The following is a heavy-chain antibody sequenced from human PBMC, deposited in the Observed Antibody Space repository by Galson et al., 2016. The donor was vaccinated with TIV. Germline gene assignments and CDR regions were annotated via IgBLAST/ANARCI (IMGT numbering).Heavy chain of an antibody. CDR3: ARSDAISGYYYHFDY. J-gene: IGHJ4*01. CDR2: INVGNGDT. CDR1: GYTFENYA. Sequence: SVKVSCKASGYTFENYAIQWVRQAPGQRLEWMAWINVGNGDTKYSQKFQGTVTVTSDTSASTAYRKLSSLRSEDTAVYYCARSDAISGYYYHFDYWGHGTLVTVSS. V-gene: IGHV1-3*01. D-gene: IGHD3-22*01.